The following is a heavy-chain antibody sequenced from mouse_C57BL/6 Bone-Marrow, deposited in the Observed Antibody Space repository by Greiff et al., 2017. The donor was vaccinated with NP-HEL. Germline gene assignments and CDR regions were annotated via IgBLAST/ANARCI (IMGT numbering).Heavy chain of an antibody. CDR1: GYTFTSYW. V-gene: IGHV1-64*01. CDR3: ARLFITTVVATYYYAMDY. CDR2: IHPNSGST. D-gene: IGHD1-1*01. Sequence: QVHVKQSGAELVKPGASVKLSCKASGYTFTSYWMHWVKQRPGQGLEWIGMIHPNSGSTNYNEKFKSKATLTVDKSSSTAYMQLSSLTSEDSAVYYCARLFITTVVATYYYAMDYWGQGTSVTVSS. J-gene: IGHJ4*01.